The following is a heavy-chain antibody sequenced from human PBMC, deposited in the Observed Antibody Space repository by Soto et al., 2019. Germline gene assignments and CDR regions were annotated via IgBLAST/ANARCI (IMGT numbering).Heavy chain of an antibody. Sequence: GSLRLACAASVFTFSSFAMNWVRQAPGKGLEWVAVISGNATSTYYADSVKGRFTISRDNSKNTMYLQMNSLRAEDTAVYYCAKKAGIISRYGLDVWGQGTTVTVSS. J-gene: IGHJ6*02. V-gene: IGHV3-23*01. CDR2: ISGNATST. CDR3: AKKAGIISRYGLDV. CDR1: VFTFSSFA.